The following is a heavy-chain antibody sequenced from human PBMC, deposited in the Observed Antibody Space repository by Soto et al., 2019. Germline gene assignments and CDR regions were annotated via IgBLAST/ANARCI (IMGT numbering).Heavy chain of an antibody. CDR2: ISYDGTTK. CDR3: ARDWRTAGTTGWFDP. J-gene: IGHJ5*02. V-gene: IGHV3-30-3*01. Sequence: QEQVVESGGGVVQPGRSLRLSCAASGFTFSTHAMHWVRQAPGRGLEWVAIISYDGTTKDYADSVKGRFPISRDNSKNAVYLQMNSLRSEDTALYYCARDWRTAGTTGWFDPWGQGTLVTVSS. D-gene: IGHD6-13*01. CDR1: GFTFSTHA.